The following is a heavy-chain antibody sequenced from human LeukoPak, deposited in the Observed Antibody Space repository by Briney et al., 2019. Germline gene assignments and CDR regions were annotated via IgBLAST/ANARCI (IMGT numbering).Heavy chain of an antibody. D-gene: IGHD6-13*01. CDR1: GYTFTGYY. CDR2: INPNSGGT. V-gene: IGHV1-2*02. CDR3: ARARALISSSWYALGY. Sequence: ASVKVSCKASGYTFTGYYMHWVRQAPGQGLEWMGWINPNSGGTNYAQKFQGRITMTRDTSISTAYMELSRLRSDDTAVYYCARARALISSSWYALGYWGQGTLVTVSS. J-gene: IGHJ4*02.